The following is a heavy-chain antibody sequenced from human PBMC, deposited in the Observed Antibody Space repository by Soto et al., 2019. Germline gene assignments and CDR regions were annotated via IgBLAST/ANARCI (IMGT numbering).Heavy chain of an antibody. CDR3: ARGNYYDSSGYYPPYFQH. CDR1: GGSVSSGSYY. D-gene: IGHD3-22*01. J-gene: IGHJ1*01. Sequence: QVQLQESGPGLVKPSETLSLTCTVSGGSVSSGSYYWSWIRQPPGKGLEWIGYIYYSGSTNYNPSLKSRVTISVDTSKNQFSLQLSSVTAADTAVYYCARGNYYDSSGYYPPYFQHWGQGTLVTVSS. CDR2: IYYSGST. V-gene: IGHV4-61*01.